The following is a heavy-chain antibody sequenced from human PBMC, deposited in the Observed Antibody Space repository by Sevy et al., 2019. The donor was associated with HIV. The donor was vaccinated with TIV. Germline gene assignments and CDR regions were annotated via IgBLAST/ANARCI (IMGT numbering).Heavy chain of an antibody. CDR2: INPNSGGT. Sequence: ASVKVSCKASGYTFTGYYMHWVRQAPGQGLEWMGRINPNSGGTNYAQKFQGGVTMTRDTSISTAYMGLSRLRSDDTAVYYCARFEGIPLSRVRGVGWFDPWGQGTLVTVSS. D-gene: IGHD3-10*01. CDR3: ARFEGIPLSRVRGVGWFDP. V-gene: IGHV1-2*06. CDR1: GYTFTGYY. J-gene: IGHJ5*02.